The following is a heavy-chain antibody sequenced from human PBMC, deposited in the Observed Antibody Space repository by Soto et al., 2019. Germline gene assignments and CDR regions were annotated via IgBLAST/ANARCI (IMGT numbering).Heavy chain of an antibody. V-gene: IGHV3-74*01. D-gene: IGHD6-13*01. Sequence: PVGSLRLSCAASGFTFSNYRMRWVRQAPGKGLVWVSRLNTDGSRTAYGDSVKGRFTISRDNAKNTLYLQMNSLRAEDTAVYYCGRDRAAAGFDYWGQGALVTVSS. CDR3: GRDRAAAGFDY. CDR1: GFTFSNYR. J-gene: IGHJ4*02. CDR2: LNTDGSRT.